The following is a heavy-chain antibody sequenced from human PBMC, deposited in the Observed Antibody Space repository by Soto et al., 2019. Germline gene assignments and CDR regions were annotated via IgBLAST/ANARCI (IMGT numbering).Heavy chain of an antibody. CDR2: ISYDGTEK. V-gene: IGHV3-30*18. Sequence: GRSLRLSCAASGFSFRNFGMHWVRQAPGKGLEWVAVISYDGTEKDYADSVEGRLTISRDNSKYTVDLQMNSLRVEDTAVYYCAKNFDSSGDLFYFDSWGQGTLVTVS. CDR1: GFSFRNFG. CDR3: AKNFDSSGDLFYFDS. D-gene: IGHD3-22*01. J-gene: IGHJ4*02.